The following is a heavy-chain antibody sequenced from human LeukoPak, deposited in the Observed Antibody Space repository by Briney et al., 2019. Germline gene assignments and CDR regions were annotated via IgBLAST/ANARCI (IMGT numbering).Heavy chain of an antibody. V-gene: IGHV4-59*08. CDR1: GCSISSYY. CDR3: ARNPVDTAMDDDAFDI. Sequence: SETLSLTCTVCGCSISSYYWSWMRQPPGKGLEWIGYTYYSGSTNYNPSLKSRVTISVDTSKNQFSLKLSSVTAADTAVYYCARNPVDTAMDDDAFDIWGQGTMVTVSS. CDR2: TYYSGST. D-gene: IGHD5-18*01. J-gene: IGHJ3*02.